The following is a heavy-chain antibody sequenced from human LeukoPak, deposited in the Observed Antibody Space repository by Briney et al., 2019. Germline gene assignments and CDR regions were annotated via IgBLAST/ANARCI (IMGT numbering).Heavy chain of an antibody. CDR1: GFSFSDYY. J-gene: IGHJ4*02. Sequence: GGSLRLSCAASGFSFSDYYMVWIRQAPGKGPEWISVISSSGSSTNYADSVRGRFTVSRDNAKNSLSLQMNRLRPEDSAVYYCARADSSSWFDYWGQGTLVTVSS. CDR3: ARADSSSWFDY. D-gene: IGHD3-22*01. V-gene: IGHV3-11*05. CDR2: ISSSGSST.